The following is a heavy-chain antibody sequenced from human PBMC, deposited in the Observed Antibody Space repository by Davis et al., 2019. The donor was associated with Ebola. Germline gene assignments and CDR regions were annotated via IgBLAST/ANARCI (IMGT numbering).Heavy chain of an antibody. D-gene: IGHD4-17*01. CDR2: ISSSSTII. CDR3: ARDFSYGDYVGYFDY. Sequence: GESLKISGAASGIIVSSNHMSWVRQAPGKGLEWVSYISSSSTIIYYSDSVKGRFTISRDNAKDSLYLQMYSLRDEDTAVYYCARDFSYGDYVGYFDYWGRGTLVTVSS. CDR1: GIIVSSNH. V-gene: IGHV3-48*02. J-gene: IGHJ4*02.